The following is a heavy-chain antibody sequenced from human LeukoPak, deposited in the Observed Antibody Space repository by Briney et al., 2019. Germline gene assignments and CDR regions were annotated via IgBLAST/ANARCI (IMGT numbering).Heavy chain of an antibody. V-gene: IGHV4-31*03. J-gene: IGHJ5*02. CDR2: IYYSGST. CDR3: ARVTGWFDP. D-gene: IGHD2-8*02. CDR1: GGSISRGGYY. Sequence: SQTLSLTCTVSGGSISRGGYYWSGIRQHPGKGLEGIGYIYYSGSTYYNPSLKSRVTISVDASKNQFSLKLSSVTAAATAVYYCARVTGWFDPWGQGTLVTVSS.